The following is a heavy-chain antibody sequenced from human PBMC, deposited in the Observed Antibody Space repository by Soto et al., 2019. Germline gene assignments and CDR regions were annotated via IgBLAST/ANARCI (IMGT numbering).Heavy chain of an antibody. CDR3: ARASPRPEPCDFDC. CDR2: IWYDGSNK. J-gene: IGHJ4*02. CDR1: GFIFSSYG. Sequence: QVQLVESGGGVVQPGRSLRLSCAASGFIFSSYGMHWVRQAPGKGLEWVAVIWYDGSNKYYGDSVKGRFTIARDNSKNTLYLQMNRVRAEDTAVYYCARASPRPEPCDFDCWGQGTQVTVSS. V-gene: IGHV3-33*01.